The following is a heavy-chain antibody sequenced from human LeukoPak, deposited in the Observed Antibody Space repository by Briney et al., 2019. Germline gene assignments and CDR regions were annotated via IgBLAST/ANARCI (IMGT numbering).Heavy chain of an antibody. D-gene: IGHD2-21*02. Sequence: ASVKDSCKTSGYTFATYFMHWMRQATGKGLEWMGYIKPNSGVTNYAQKFRGRVTMTWDTSISTAYIELSGLTSDDTAIYYCARPTYCGSDCYFNFDYWGQGTLVTVSS. J-gene: IGHJ4*02. CDR1: GYTFATYF. V-gene: IGHV1-2*02. CDR2: IKPNSGVT. CDR3: ARPTYCGSDCYFNFDY.